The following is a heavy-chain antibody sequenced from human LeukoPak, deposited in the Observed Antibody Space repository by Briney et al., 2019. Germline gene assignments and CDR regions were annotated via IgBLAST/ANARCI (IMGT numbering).Heavy chain of an antibody. J-gene: IGHJ4*02. V-gene: IGHV3-20*04. CDR3: ARDWRNYIDF. CDR1: EFTFSNYW. D-gene: IGHD3-3*01. CDR2: INWNGVAA. Sequence: GGSLRLSCAASEFTFSNYWMSWVRQAPGQGLEWVSGINWNGVAATYADSVRGRFTISRDNAKNSMYLQMNNLRLEDTAMYFCARDWRNYIDFWGQGALVTVSS.